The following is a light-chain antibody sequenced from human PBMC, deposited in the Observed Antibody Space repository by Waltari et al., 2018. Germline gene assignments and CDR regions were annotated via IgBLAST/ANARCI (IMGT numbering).Light chain of an antibody. CDR3: CSYAGSSVSV. Sequence: QSALTQTATVSGSPGQSITISCTGSSSDVGKYNLASWYRQHPDEAPKLIIYDVNKRPLGVSNRFSGSKSGNTASLTISGLQAADEADYYCCSYAGSSVSVFGGGTKVTVL. J-gene: IGLJ3*02. CDR1: SSDVGKYNL. V-gene: IGLV2-23*02. CDR2: DVN.